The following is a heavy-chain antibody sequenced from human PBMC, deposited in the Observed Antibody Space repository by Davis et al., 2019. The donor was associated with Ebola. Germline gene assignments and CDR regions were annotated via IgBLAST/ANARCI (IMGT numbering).Heavy chain of an antibody. CDR1: GYSFTSYW. D-gene: IGHD2-2*02. CDR3: ARSPTLPGYCSSTSCYTNWFDP. J-gene: IGHJ5*02. V-gene: IGHV5-10-1*01. CDR2: IDPSDSDT. Sequence: GESLKISCTASGYSFTSYWISRVRQMPGKRLEWLVRIDPSDSDTNYSPSFQGHVTISADKSISTAYLQWSSLKASDTAMYYCARSPTLPGYCSSTSCYTNWFDPWGQGTLVTVSS.